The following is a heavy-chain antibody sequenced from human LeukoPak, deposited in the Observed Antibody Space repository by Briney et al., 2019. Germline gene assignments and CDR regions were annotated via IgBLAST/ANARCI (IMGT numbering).Heavy chain of an antibody. J-gene: IGHJ4*02. V-gene: IGHV3-30-3*01. Sequence: PGRSLRLSCAASGFTFSSYAMHWVRQAPGKGLEWVAVISYDGSNKYYADSVKGRFTISRDNSKNTLYLQMNGLRAEDTAVYYCAREDILTGYCFDYWGQGTLVTVSS. D-gene: IGHD3-9*01. CDR2: ISYDGSNK. CDR3: AREDILTGYCFDY. CDR1: GFTFSSYA.